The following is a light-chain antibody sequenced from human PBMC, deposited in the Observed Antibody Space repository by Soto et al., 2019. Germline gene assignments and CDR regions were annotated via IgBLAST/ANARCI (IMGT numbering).Light chain of an antibody. CDR2: DAS. J-gene: IGKJ4*01. CDR3: QQYNDYPLT. CDR1: QTISNW. V-gene: IGKV1-5*01. Sequence: DIQMTQSPSTLSASVGDRVTITCWASQTISNWLAWYQQKPGKAPKVLIYDASSLKTGVPSRFSGSGSGTESTLTIGSLQPDDFATYFCQQYNDYPLTFGGGTKVDIK.